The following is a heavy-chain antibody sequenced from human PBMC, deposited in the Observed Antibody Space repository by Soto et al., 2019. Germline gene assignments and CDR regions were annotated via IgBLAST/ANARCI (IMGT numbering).Heavy chain of an antibody. CDR2: ISADNSNT. D-gene: IGHD5-18*01. CDR3: ARCIQQDYYYGMDV. CDR1: GYTFYSHS. J-gene: IGHJ6*02. Sequence: QAQLVQSGAEVKKPGASVKVSCKASGYTFYSHSISWVRQAPGQGLEWMGRISADNSNTKYAQKFRGRVTMTTDTSTSTVYMELRNLISDYTAVYYCARCIQQDYYYGMDVWGQGTTVTVS. V-gene: IGHV1-18*01.